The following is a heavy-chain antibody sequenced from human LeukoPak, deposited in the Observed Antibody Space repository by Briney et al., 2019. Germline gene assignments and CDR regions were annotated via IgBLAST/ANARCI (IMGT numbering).Heavy chain of an antibody. CDR1: GDSVSSNSAA. Sequence: SQTLSLTCALSGDSVSSNSAAWNRIRQSPSRGLEWLGRTYYRSKWYNDYAVSVKSRITINPETSKNQFSLQLNSVTPEDTAVYYCARATTSAGWFDPWGQGTLVTVSS. CDR3: ARATTSAGWFDP. D-gene: IGHD4-17*01. J-gene: IGHJ5*02. V-gene: IGHV6-1*01. CDR2: TYYRSKWYN.